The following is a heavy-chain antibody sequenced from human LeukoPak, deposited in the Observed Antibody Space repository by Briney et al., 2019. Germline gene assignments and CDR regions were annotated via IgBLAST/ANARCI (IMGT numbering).Heavy chain of an antibody. CDR2: IYYSGST. D-gene: IGHD1-26*01. J-gene: IGHJ6*03. CDR1: GGSISSSSYY. V-gene: IGHV4-39*07. Sequence: PSETLSLTCTVSGGSISSSSYYWGWIRQPPGKGLEWIGSIYYSGSTYYNPSLKSRVTISVDTSKNQFSLKLSSVTAADTAVYYCAREGSGGYLNYYYYMDVWGKGTTVTVSS. CDR3: AREGSGGYLNYYYYMDV.